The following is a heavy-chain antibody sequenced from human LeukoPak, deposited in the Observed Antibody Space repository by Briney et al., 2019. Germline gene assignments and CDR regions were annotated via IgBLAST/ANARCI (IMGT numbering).Heavy chain of an antibody. V-gene: IGHV4-59*01. CDR1: GGSISSYS. J-gene: IGHJ3*02. D-gene: IGHD3-9*01. Sequence: SETLSLTCSVSGGSISSYSWTWIRQPPGKGLEWIGFIDYSGSSNYNPSLKSRVTISADPSKNHFSLNLTSVTAADTAAYFCARDHPVADWAADIWGRGTMVTVSS. CDR2: IDYSGSS. CDR3: ARDHPVADWAADI.